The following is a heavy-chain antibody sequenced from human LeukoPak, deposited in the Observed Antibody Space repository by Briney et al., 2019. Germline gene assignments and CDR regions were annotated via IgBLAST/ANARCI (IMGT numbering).Heavy chain of an antibody. Sequence: GGSLRLSCAASGFTFSGYAMHWVRQAPGKGLEWVAVISYDGSNKYYADSVKGRFTVSRDNSKNTLYLQMKSLRAEDTAVYYCAKGGGYEAQYYYYYLDVWGKGTTVTISS. D-gene: IGHD5-12*01. V-gene: IGHV3-30*04. J-gene: IGHJ6*03. CDR1: GFTFSGYA. CDR3: AKGGGYEAQYYYYYLDV. CDR2: ISYDGSNK.